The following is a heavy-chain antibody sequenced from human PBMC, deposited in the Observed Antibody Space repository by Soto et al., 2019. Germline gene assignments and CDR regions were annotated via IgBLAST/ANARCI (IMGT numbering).Heavy chain of an antibody. CDR3: AVGGYCTNGVCDAFDY. D-gene: IGHD2-8*01. Sequence: SETLSLTCAVYGGSFSCYYWSWIRQPPGKGLEWIGEINHSGSTNYNPSLKSRVTISVDTSKNQFSLKLSSVTAADTAVYYCAVGGYCTNGVCDAFDYWGQGTLVTAPQ. V-gene: IGHV4-34*01. J-gene: IGHJ4*02. CDR2: INHSGST. CDR1: GGSFSCYY.